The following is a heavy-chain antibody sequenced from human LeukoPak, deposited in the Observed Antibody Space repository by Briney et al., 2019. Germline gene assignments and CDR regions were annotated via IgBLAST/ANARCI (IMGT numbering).Heavy chain of an antibody. CDR2: IRSDGSST. CDR1: GFSFSPYI. V-gene: IGHV3-64*01. D-gene: IGHD6-19*01. CDR3: TRRYGGHSGWAGYHDS. Sequence: GGSLRLSCVASGFSFSPYIMHWVRQAPGKGLEYVSAIRSDGSSTFYPNSVKGRFTISRDNSKSTLYLQMGSLRAEDTAVYYCTRRYGGHSGWAGYHDSWGQGTLVTVSS. J-gene: IGHJ4*02.